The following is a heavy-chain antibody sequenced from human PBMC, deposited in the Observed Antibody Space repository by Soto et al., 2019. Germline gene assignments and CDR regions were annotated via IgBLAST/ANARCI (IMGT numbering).Heavy chain of an antibody. CDR3: ARDTPYSYASSAYPLFDY. CDR1: GYTFTNYG. J-gene: IGHJ4*02. CDR2: ISAFNGDT. D-gene: IGHD3-22*01. Sequence: QVQLVQSGTEVKKPGASVKVSCKASGYTFTNYGISWVRQAPGQGPEWLGWISAFNGDTKFAQNLQGRVTLTTDTSTSTAYMELRSLRSDDTAVYYCARDTPYSYASSAYPLFDYWGQGILVTVSS. V-gene: IGHV1-18*04.